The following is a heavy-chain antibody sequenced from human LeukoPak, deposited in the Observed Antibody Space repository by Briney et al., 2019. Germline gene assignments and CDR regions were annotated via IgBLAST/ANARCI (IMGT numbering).Heavy chain of an antibody. CDR3: ARPRSVGASHDAFDI. V-gene: IGHV5-51*01. J-gene: IGHJ3*02. D-gene: IGHD1-26*01. CDR1: GYSFSTYW. Sequence: GKSLKISCQGSGYSFSTYWIAWVRQMPGKGLEWMGIIYPGDSDTRYSPSFQGQGTISADKSISTAYLQWSSLKASDTAMYYCARPRSVGASHDAFDIWGRGTMVTVSS. CDR2: IYPGDSDT.